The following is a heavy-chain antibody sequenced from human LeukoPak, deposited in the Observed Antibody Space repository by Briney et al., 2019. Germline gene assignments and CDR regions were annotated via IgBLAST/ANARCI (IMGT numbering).Heavy chain of an antibody. CDR1: GGSISSYY. CDR3: ARGRAIAARDY. V-gene: IGHV4-59*01. CDR2: IYYSGST. Sequence: PSETLSLTCTVSGGSISSYYWSWIRQPPGKDLEWIGYIYYSGSTSYNPSLKSRVTISVDTSKNQFSLKLTSVTAADTAFYYCARGRAIAARDYWGQGTLVTVSS. D-gene: IGHD6-6*01. J-gene: IGHJ4*02.